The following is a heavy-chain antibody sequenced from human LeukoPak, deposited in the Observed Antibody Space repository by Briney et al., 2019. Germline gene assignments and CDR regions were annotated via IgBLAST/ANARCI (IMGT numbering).Heavy chain of an antibody. Sequence: GASVKVSCKAPGYTFASYDIKWVRQATGQGLEWMGWMKPNSGNTGYAQKFQGRVTMTRNTSISTAYMELSSLRSEDTAVYYCAREGLNIVVVPAAISYYYYMDVWGKGTTVTVSS. V-gene: IGHV1-8*01. J-gene: IGHJ6*03. D-gene: IGHD2-2*02. CDR2: MKPNSGNT. CDR1: GYTFASYD. CDR3: AREGLNIVVVPAAISYYYYMDV.